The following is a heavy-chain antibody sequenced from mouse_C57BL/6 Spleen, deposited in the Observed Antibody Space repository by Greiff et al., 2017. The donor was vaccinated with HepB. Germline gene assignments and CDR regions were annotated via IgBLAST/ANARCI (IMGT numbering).Heavy chain of an antibody. CDR1: GYTFTDYE. CDR3: TSHYYGREVAY. Sequence: VKLQQSGAELVRPGASVTLSCKASGYTFTDYEMHWVKQTPVHGLEWIGAIDPETGGTAYNQKFKGKAILTADKSSSTAYMELRSLTSEDSAVYYCTSHYYGREVAYWGQGTLVTVSA. CDR2: IDPETGGT. J-gene: IGHJ3*01. D-gene: IGHD1-1*01. V-gene: IGHV1-15*01.